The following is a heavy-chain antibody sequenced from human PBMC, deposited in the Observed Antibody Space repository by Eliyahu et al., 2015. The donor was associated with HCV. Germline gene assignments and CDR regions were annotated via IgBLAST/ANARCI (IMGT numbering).Heavy chain of an antibody. J-gene: IGHJ6*02. CDR2: XYSGGST. D-gene: IGHD5-18*01. V-gene: IGHV3-53*04. CDR3: ATTIDNGGNSYGLGRNYYYGMDV. Sequence: EVQLVESGGGLVQPGGSLRLSCAASGFTVSSXYMXWXRQAPGKGLEGVXVXYSGGSTYYTDSVKGRFTISRHNSKNTLYLQMNSLRPEDTAVYYCATTIDNGGNSYGLGRNYYYGMDVWGQGTTVTVSS. CDR1: GFTVSSXY.